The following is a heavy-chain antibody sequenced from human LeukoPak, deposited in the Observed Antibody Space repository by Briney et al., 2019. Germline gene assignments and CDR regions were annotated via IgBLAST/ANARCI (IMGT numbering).Heavy chain of an antibody. J-gene: IGHJ6*02. V-gene: IGHV4-34*01. CDR1: GGSFSGYY. CDR3: ARGRYSITMVRGTPLDV. D-gene: IGHD3-10*01. CDR2: INHSGST. Sequence: PETLSLTCAVYGGSFSGYYWSWIRQPPGKGLEWIGEINHSGSTNYNPSLKSRVTISVDTSKNQFSLKLSSVTAADTAVYYCARGRYSITMVRGTPLDVWGQGTTVTVSS.